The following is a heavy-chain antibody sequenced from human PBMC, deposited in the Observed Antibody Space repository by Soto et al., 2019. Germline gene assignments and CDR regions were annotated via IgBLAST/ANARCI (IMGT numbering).Heavy chain of an antibody. V-gene: IGHV1-69*13. CDR2: IIPIFGTA. Sequence: GASAKVSCKASGGTFSSYAISWVRQAPGQGLEWMGGIIPIFGTANYAQKFQGRVTITADESTSTAYMELRSLRSDDTAVYYCAREGATVTTDYWGQGTLVTVSS. J-gene: IGHJ4*02. CDR3: AREGATVTTDY. CDR1: GGTFSSYA. D-gene: IGHD4-17*01.